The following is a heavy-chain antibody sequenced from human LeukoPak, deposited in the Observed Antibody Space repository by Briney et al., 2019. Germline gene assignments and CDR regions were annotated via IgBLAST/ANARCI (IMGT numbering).Heavy chain of an antibody. CDR1: GFNVSNAW. Sequence: GGALRLSCATPGFNVSNAWMRRVRQAPGKGLEWVGRIKSKTDGGTTDYAAPVKGRFTISRDDSKNTLYLQMNSLKTEDTAVYYCTTALLLWFGEQGFDYWGQGTLVTVSS. CDR3: TTALLLWFGEQGFDY. D-gene: IGHD3-10*01. V-gene: IGHV3-15*01. CDR2: IKSKTDGGTT. J-gene: IGHJ4*02.